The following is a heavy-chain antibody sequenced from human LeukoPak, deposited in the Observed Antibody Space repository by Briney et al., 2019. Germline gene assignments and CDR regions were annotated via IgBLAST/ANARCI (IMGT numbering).Heavy chain of an antibody. V-gene: IGHV4-4*07. CDR1: GSSISSYY. D-gene: IGHD6-13*01. J-gene: IGHJ6*02. CDR3: AREKDSSSWIRTYYYYGMVV. Sequence: SETLSLTCTVSGSSISSYYWSWIRQPAGKGLEWIGRIYTSGSTNYNPSLKSRVTMSVDTSKNQFSLKLSSVTAADTAVYYCAREKDSSSWIRTYYYYGMVVWGQGTTVTVSS. CDR2: IYTSGST.